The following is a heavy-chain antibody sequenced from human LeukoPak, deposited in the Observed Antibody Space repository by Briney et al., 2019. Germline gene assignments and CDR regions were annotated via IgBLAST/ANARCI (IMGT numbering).Heavy chain of an antibody. Sequence: GGSLRLSCAACGFTFSNYVMYWVRQAPGEGLEWVSAVTGGGTGTYYADSVKGRLTISRDNSKNTLYLQMNSLRAEDTAVYFCAKRYYGSETYFALDIWGQGTVVTVSS. D-gene: IGHD3-10*01. CDR3: AKRYYGSETYFALDI. V-gene: IGHV3-23*01. CDR2: VTGGGTGT. CDR1: GFTFSNYV. J-gene: IGHJ3*02.